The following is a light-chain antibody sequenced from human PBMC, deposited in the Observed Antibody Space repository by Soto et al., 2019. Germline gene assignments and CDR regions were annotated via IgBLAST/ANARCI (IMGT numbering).Light chain of an antibody. CDR3: QTWGTGIVI. CDR2: LNRDGSH. Sequence: QPVLTQSPSASASLGASVKLTCTLSSGHSNYAIAWHQQQPEKGPRYLMKLNRDGSHSKGDGIPNRFSGCSSGAERYLTISSLQSEDEADYYCQTWGTGIVIFGGGTKLTVL. CDR1: SGHSNYA. V-gene: IGLV4-69*01. J-gene: IGLJ2*01.